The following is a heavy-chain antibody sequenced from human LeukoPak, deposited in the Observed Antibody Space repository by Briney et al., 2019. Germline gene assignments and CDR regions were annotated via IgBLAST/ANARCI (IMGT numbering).Heavy chain of an antibody. Sequence: WASVKVSCKTSGYTLSTYYMHWVRQAPGQGLEWMGILNPSGDQRIYAQKFQDRVTMTWDTSTSTVYMELNSLTSDDTAVYYCARGGVVSRSQWLCADYWGQGALVTVSS. V-gene: IGHV1-46*01. J-gene: IGHJ4*02. D-gene: IGHD6-19*01. CDR1: GYTLSTYY. CDR3: ARGGVVSRSQWLCADY. CDR2: LNPSGDQR.